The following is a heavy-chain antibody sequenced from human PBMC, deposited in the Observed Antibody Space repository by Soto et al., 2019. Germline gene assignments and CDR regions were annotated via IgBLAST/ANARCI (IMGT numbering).Heavy chain of an antibody. CDR3: ARAWLQRLYYFEY. D-gene: IGHD5-18*01. V-gene: IGHV4-31*03. CDR2: IYYTGNT. CDR1: GGSISSGAYY. Sequence: QVQLQESGPGLVKPSQTLSLTCTVSGGSISSGAYYWSWIRQHPGKGLEWIGYIYYTGNTYYNPSLRSRVTISRDTSKNQFSLNLNSVTDADTAVYYCARAWLQRLYYFEYWSQGTLVTVSS. J-gene: IGHJ4*02.